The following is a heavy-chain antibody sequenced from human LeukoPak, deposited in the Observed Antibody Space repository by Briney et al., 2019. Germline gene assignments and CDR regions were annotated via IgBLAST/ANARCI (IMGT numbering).Heavy chain of an antibody. J-gene: IGHJ4*02. V-gene: IGHV1-69*04. CDR1: GGTFSSYA. D-gene: IGHD5-18*01. CDR2: IIPILGIA. Sequence: ASVKVSCKASGGTFSSYAISWVRQAPGQGLEWMGRIIPILGIANYAQKFQGRVTITADKSTSTAYMELSSLRSEDTAVYYCARGRLRGYSYGSFDYWGQGTLVTVSS. CDR3: ARGRLRGYSYGSFDY.